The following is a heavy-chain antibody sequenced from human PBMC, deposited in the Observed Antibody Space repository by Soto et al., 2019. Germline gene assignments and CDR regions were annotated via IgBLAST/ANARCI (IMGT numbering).Heavy chain of an antibody. Sequence: GGSLRLSCAASGFTVSSNYMSWVRQAPGKGLEWVSVIYSGGSTYYADSVKGRFTISRDNSKNTLYLQMNSLRAEDTAVYYCARELELRLTGYYMDVWGKGTTVTVSS. D-gene: IGHD1-7*01. J-gene: IGHJ6*03. V-gene: IGHV3-66*01. CDR3: ARELELRLTGYYMDV. CDR1: GFTVSSNY. CDR2: IYSGGST.